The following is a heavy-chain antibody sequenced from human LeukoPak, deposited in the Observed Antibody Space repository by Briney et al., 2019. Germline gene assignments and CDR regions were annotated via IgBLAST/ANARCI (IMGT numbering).Heavy chain of an antibody. CDR2: ISYDGSNK. V-gene: IGHV3-30*04. CDR3: AKDPTHYRVWDDYDSTVLSY. D-gene: IGHD3-22*01. J-gene: IGHJ4*02. CDR1: GFTFSSYA. Sequence: GGSLRLSCAASGFTFSSYAMHWVRQAPGKGLEWVAVISYDGSNKYYADSVKGPFTISRDNSKNTLYLQMNSLRAADTAVYYCAKDPTHYRVWDDYDSTVLSYWGQGTLVTVSS.